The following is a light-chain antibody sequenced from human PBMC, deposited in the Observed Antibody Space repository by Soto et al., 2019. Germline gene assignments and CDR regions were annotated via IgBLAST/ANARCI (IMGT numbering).Light chain of an antibody. CDR3: QAWDRSTAV. CDR2: QDS. J-gene: IGLJ2*01. Sequence: SYELTQPPSVSVSPGQTASITCSGDKLGDKYACWYQQKPGQSPVLVIYQDSKRPSGIPERFSGSNSGNTVTLAIIGTQAMEEADYYCQAWDRSTAVFGGGTKLTVL. CDR1: KLGDKY. V-gene: IGLV3-1*01.